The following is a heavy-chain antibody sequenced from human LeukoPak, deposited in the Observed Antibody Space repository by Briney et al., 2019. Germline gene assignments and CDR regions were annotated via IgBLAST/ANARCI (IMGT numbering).Heavy chain of an antibody. CDR1: GFTFSSYG. CDR2: IWYDGSNK. J-gene: IGHJ6*02. V-gene: IGHV3-33*01. Sequence: PGGSLRISCAASGFTFSSYGMHWVRQAPGKGLEWVAVIWYDGSNKYYADSVKGRFTISGDSSKNTLYLQMNSLRAEDTAVYYCARGTPLFGVVIRPTYGMDVWGQGTTVTVSS. D-gene: IGHD3-3*01. CDR3: ARGTPLFGVVIRPTYGMDV.